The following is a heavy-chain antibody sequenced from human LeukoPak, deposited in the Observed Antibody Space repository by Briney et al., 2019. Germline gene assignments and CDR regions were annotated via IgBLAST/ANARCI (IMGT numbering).Heavy chain of an antibody. CDR3: ASFRGATHFDY. D-gene: IGHD1-26*01. J-gene: IGHJ4*02. CDR1: GFTFSRYW. V-gene: IGHV3-66*01. CDR2: IYSGGST. Sequence: TGGSLRLSCAVSGFTFSRYWMSWVRQAPGKGLEWVSVIYSGGSTYYADSVKGRFTISRDNSKNTLYLQMNSLRAEDTAVYYCASFRGATHFDYWGQGTLVTVSS.